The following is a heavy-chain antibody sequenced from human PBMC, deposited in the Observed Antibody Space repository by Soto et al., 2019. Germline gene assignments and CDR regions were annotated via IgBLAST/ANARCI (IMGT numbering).Heavy chain of an antibody. CDR3: ARAPREYDSSSYRYLYYGMDV. CDR2: TYYWSKWYN. V-gene: IGHV6-1*01. CDR1: GDSVSSNSAA. D-gene: IGHD3-22*01. J-gene: IGHJ6*02. Sequence: QVQLQQSGPGLVKPSQTLSLTCAISGDSVSSNSAAWNWIRQSPSRGLEWLGRTYYWSKWYNDYTVSLKSRITINTDTSYNQFSLQLNSVTPEDTAIYYCARAPREYDSSSYRYLYYGMDVWGQGTTVTVAS.